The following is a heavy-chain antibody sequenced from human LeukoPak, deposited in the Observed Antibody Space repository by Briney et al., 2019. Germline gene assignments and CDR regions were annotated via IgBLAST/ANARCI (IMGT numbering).Heavy chain of an antibody. CDR1: GGFNLSYY. V-gene: IGHV4-4*09. J-gene: IGHJ6*03. Sequence: SETLSHTRTVTGGFNLSYYWSWMRPPAAKGLAWIGYIYTCGSTNYNPYLKSRVTISVDTSTNQFSLKLSSVSAANTAVYYCARVDTAMVSYMDVWGKGTTVTVSS. D-gene: IGHD5-18*01. CDR2: IYTCGST. CDR3: ARVDTAMVSYMDV.